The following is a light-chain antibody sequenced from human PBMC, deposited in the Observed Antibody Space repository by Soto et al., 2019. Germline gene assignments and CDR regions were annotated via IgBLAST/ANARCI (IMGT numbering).Light chain of an antibody. CDR1: QSLLHSNGYKY. J-gene: IGKJ3*01. Sequence: DIVMTQSPLSLPVTPGEPASISCRSSQSLLHSNGYKYLNWYLQKPGQSPLLLIYLTSTRASGVPDLFSGRVSGTDFTLKISKVEADDVGVYYCMQALQSPFTFGPGTKVYIK. V-gene: IGKV2-28*01. CDR2: LTS. CDR3: MQALQSPFT.